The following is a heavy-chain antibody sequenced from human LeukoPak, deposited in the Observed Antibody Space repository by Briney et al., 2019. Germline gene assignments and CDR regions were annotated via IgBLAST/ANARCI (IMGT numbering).Heavy chain of an antibody. CDR3: ARDWAYFWSGYQDY. D-gene: IGHD3-3*01. J-gene: IGHJ4*02. Sequence: KAGGSLRLSCAASGFTFSSYSMNWVRQAPGKGLEWVSSISSSSSYIYYADSVKGRFTISRDNAKNSLYLQMNSLRAEDTAVYYCARDWAYFWSGYQDYWGQGTLVTVSS. CDR1: GFTFSSYS. V-gene: IGHV3-21*01. CDR2: ISSSSSYI.